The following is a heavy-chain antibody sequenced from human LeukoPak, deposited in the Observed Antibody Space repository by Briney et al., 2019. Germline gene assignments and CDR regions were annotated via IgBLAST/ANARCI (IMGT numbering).Heavy chain of an antibody. Sequence: GGFLRLSCAASGFTFSSYEMNWVRQAPGKGLEWVAVIWYDGSNKYYADSVKGRFTISRDNSKNTLYLQMNSLRAEDTAVYYCAKQTITMVRGVVGEGLDYWGQGTLVTVSS. CDR3: AKQTITMVRGVVGEGLDY. J-gene: IGHJ4*02. V-gene: IGHV3-33*08. CDR1: GFTFSSYE. D-gene: IGHD3-10*01. CDR2: IWYDGSNK.